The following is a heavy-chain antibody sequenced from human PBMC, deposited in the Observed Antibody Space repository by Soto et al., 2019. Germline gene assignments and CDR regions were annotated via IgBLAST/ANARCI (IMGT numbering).Heavy chain of an antibody. V-gene: IGHV1-69*06. Sequence: SVKVCCKSSGVTFSSFIAYPINWVRQAPGQGLEWMGGIVPNVGTVNYAQKFRGKVTITADKSTGTAYMELSSLRSEDTALYYCARRDTSGFLRYFDNWGQGTQVTVSS. CDR2: IVPNVGTV. J-gene: IGHJ4*02. CDR1: GVTFSSFIAYP. D-gene: IGHD3-3*01. CDR3: ARRDTSGFLRYFDN.